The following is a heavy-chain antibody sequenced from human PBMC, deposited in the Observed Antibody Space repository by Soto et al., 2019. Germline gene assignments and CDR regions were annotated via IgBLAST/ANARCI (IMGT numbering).Heavy chain of an antibody. D-gene: IGHD6-19*01. J-gene: IGHJ5*02. CDR1: GYTFTSYG. CDR3: ARSPPGIAVAVNGNWFDP. V-gene: IGHV1-18*01. CDR2: ISAYNGNT. Sequence: GASVKVSCKASGYTFTSYGISWVRQAPGQGLEWMGWISAYNGNTNYAQKLQGRVTMTTDTSTSTAYMELRSLRSDDTAVYYCARSPPGIAVAVNGNWFDPWGQGTLVTVSS.